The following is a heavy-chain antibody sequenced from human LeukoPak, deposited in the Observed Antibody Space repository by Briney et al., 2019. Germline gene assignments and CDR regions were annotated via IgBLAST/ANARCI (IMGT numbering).Heavy chain of an antibody. CDR3: ARDPYYDSSGYLDC. CDR2: ISYDGSNK. D-gene: IGHD3-22*01. V-gene: IGHV3-30*03. CDR1: GFTFSSYG. J-gene: IGHJ4*02. Sequence: GRSLRLSCAASGFTFSSYGMHWVRQAPGKGLEWVAVISYDGSNKHYADSVKGRFTISRDNSKNTLYLQMNSLRAEDTAVYYCARDPYYDSSGYLDCWGQGTLVTVSS.